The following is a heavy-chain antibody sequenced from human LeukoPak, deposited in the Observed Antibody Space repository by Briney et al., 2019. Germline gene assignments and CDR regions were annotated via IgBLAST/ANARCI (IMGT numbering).Heavy chain of an antibody. CDR2: IYYSGST. CDR1: GGSISSSSYY. J-gene: IGHJ6*03. D-gene: IGHD3-3*02. V-gene: IGHV4-39*01. Sequence: SETLSLTCAVSGGSISSSSYYWGWIRQPPGKGLEWIGSIYYSGSTYYNPSLKSRVTISIDTSKNQFSLKLSSVTAADTAVYYCARHALADYYYYMDVWGKGTTVTVSS. CDR3: ARHALADYYYYMDV.